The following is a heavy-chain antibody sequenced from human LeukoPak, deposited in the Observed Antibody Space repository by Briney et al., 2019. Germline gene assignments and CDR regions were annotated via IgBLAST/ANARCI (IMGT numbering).Heavy chain of an antibody. V-gene: IGHV1-8*01. D-gene: IGHD3-3*01. J-gene: IGHJ5*02. CDR3: AIRKRLRFLEWLKTDDRYNWFDP. Sequence: ASLKVSCKASGYTFTSYDINWVRQAPGQGLEWMGWMNPDSGNTVYAQKFQGRVTMTRNTSISTAYMELSSLRSEDTAVYYCAIRKRLRFLEWLKTDDRYNWFDPWGQGTLVTVSS. CDR2: MNPDSGNT. CDR1: GYTFTSYD.